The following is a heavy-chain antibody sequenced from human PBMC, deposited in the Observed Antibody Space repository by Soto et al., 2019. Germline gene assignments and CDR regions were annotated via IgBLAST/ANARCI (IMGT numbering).Heavy chain of an antibody. J-gene: IGHJ4*02. V-gene: IGHV4-4*02. CDR1: SGSISSSNW. Sequence: SETLSLTCAVSSGSISSSNWWSWVRQPPGKGLEWIGEIYHSGSTNYNPSLKSRVTISVDTSKNQFSLKLSSVTAADTAVYYCARRTSEPLITIFGVVIVKAFDYWGQGTLVTVS. CDR2: IYHSGST. D-gene: IGHD3-3*01. CDR3: ARRTSEPLITIFGVVIVKAFDY.